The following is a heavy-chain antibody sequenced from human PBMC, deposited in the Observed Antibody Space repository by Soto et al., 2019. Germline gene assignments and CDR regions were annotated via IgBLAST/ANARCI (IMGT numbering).Heavy chain of an antibody. J-gene: IGHJ4*02. Sequence: ASVKVSCKASGYSFTTSGITWVRQAPGQGLEWMGWISTYNGNTNYAQKLQDRVTLTTDTSTSTAYMELRSLRSDDTAVYYCARRLYGDYDYWGQGTLVTFSS. D-gene: IGHD4-17*01. V-gene: IGHV1-18*01. CDR2: ISTYNGNT. CDR1: GYSFTTSG. CDR3: ARRLYGDYDY.